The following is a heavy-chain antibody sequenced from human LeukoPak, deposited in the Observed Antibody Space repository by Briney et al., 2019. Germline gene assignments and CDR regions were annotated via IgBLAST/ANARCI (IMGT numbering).Heavy chain of an antibody. J-gene: IGHJ4*02. CDR3: AKFVRGYSYGLLPFYYFDY. D-gene: IGHD5-18*01. CDR1: GFTFSSYG. Sequence: PGRSLRLSCAASGFTFSSYGMHWVRQAPGKGLEWVAVISYDGSNKYYADSVKGRFTISRDNSKNTLYLQMNSLRAEDTAVYYCAKFVRGYSYGLLPFYYFDYWGQGTLVTVSS. V-gene: IGHV3-30*18. CDR2: ISYDGSNK.